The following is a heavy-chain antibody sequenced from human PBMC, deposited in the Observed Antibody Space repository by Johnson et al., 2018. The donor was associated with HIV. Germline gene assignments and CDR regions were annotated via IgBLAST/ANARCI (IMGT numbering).Heavy chain of an antibody. V-gene: IGHV3-53*01. CDR3: ARETDYGPPNAFDI. CDR2: IYSGGST. D-gene: IGHD4-17*01. J-gene: IGHJ3*02. Sequence: VQLVESGGGLIQPGGSLRLSCAAYGFTVSSNYMSWVRQAPGKGLEWVSVIYSGGSTYNADAVKDRFTISRDNSKNTLYLQMNSLRAEDTAVYYCARETDYGPPNAFDIWGQGTMVTVSS. CDR1: GFTVSSNY.